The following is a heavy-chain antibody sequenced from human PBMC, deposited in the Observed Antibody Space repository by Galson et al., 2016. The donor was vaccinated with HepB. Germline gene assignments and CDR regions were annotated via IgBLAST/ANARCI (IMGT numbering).Heavy chain of an antibody. CDR2: TYYRSRWYH. V-gene: IGHV6-1*01. J-gene: IGHJ4*02. Sequence: CAISGDSVSGASAAWNWIRQSPSRGLEWLGRTYYRSRWYHDYAVSVKSRITINPDTSKNQFSLQVDSVSPEDAAVYYCAGGAGTFEYWGQGTLVTVSS. CDR1: GDSVSGASAA. D-gene: IGHD1-7*01. CDR3: AGGAGTFEY.